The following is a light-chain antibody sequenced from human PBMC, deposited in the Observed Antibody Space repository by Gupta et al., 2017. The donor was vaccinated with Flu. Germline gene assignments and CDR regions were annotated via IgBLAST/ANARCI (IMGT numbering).Light chain of an antibody. Sequence: DVVLTQSPLSLSVTLGQPASISCRSSQSVVYSDGNTYFNWFHQRPGQAPRRLIYKVSNRDSGVPERFSGGWSGTDFTLTISRVEAEDVGVYFCMQATHWPWTFGQGTKVEIK. CDR3: MQATHWPWT. V-gene: IGKV2-30*01. CDR2: KVS. J-gene: IGKJ1*01. CDR1: QSVVYSDGNTY.